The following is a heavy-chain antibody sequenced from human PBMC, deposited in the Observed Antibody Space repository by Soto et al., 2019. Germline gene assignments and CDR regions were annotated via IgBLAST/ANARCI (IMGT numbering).Heavy chain of an antibody. CDR2: IYPGDSDT. D-gene: IGHD2-2*02. CDR3: ARHSSCADESSTSCYNTRKVSGHYYYYYMDV. CDR1: GYSFTSYW. J-gene: IGHJ6*03. Sequence: PGESLKISCKGSGYSFTSYWIGWVRQMPGKGLEWMGIIYPGDSDTRYSPSFQGQVTISADKSISTAYLQWSSLKASDTAMYYCARHSSCADESSTSCYNTRKVSGHYYYYYMDVWGKGTTVTVSS. V-gene: IGHV5-51*01.